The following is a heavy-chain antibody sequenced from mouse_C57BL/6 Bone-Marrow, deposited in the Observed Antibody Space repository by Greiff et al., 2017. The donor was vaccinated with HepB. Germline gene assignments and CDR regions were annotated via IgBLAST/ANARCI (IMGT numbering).Heavy chain of an antibody. D-gene: IGHD2-3*01. Sequence: EVHLVESGGGLVKPGGSLKLSCAASGFTFSSYAMSWVRQTPEKRLEWVATISDGGSYTYYQDNVKGRFTISRDNAKNNLYLQMSHLKSEDTAMYYCARDSRWLPYYFDYWGQGTTLTVSS. V-gene: IGHV5-4*01. CDR1: GFTFSSYA. CDR3: ARDSRWLPYYFDY. CDR2: ISDGGSYT. J-gene: IGHJ2*01.